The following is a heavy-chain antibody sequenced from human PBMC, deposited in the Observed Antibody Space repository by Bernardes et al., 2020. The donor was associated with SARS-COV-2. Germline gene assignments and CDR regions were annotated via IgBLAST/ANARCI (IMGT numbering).Heavy chain of an antibody. V-gene: IGHV3-64*02. CDR2: ISSNGGST. Sequence: GRSLRLSCAASGFTFSDYSMHWVRQAPGKGLEYVSVISSNGGSTWYADSVKGRFTISRDNSNNTVYLQMGRLRADDTAVYYCARSVFGGYDFLYWGQGTLVTVSS. CDR1: GFTFSDYS. CDR3: ARSVFGGYDFLY. D-gene: IGHD5-12*01. J-gene: IGHJ4*02.